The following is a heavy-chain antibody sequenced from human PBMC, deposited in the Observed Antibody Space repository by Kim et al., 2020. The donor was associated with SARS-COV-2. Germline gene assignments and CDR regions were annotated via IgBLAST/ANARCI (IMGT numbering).Heavy chain of an antibody. J-gene: IGHJ6*02. CDR2: IWYDGSNK. Sequence: GGSLRLSCAASGFTFSSYGMHWVRQAPGKGLEWVAVIWYDGSNKYYADSVKGRFTISRDNSKNTLYLQMNSLRAEDTAVYYCAKDSGYSYGYGNVWGQGTTVTVSS. D-gene: IGHD5-18*01. CDR3: AKDSGYSYGYGNV. V-gene: IGHV3-33*06. CDR1: GFTFSSYG.